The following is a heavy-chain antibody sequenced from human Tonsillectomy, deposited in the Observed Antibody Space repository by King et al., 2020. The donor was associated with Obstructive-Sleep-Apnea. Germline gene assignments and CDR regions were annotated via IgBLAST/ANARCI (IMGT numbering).Heavy chain of an antibody. CDR3: AIXXAAGPYWXXXX. CDR1: GFTFSDYY. CDR2: ISSGGSIV. D-gene: IGHD6-13*01. Sequence: VQLVESGGGLVKPGGSLRLSCAASGFTFSDYYMSWIRQAPGKGLEWVSYISSGGSIVYYADSVKGRFTISRDNAKNSVYLQMNSPRAEDTAVYYCAIXXAAGPYWXXXXXXRGTLVTVSS. V-gene: IGHV3-11*01. J-gene: IGHJ2*01.